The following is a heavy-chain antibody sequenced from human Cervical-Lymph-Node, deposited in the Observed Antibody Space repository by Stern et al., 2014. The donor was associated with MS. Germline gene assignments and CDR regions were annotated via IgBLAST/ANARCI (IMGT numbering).Heavy chain of an antibody. CDR3: ARDRGRCSGGSCYEYYYGMDV. CDR2: LSFDVSKK. V-gene: IGHV3-30-3*01. CDR1: GFTFSTHA. J-gene: IGHJ6*02. D-gene: IGHD2-15*01. Sequence: VQLVESGGGVVQPGRSLRLSCAASGFTFSTHAMHWVRQAPGKGLEWVAVLSFDVSKKYYADSVKGRFTISRDNSKSTLYLQMNSLRAEDTAVYYCARDRGRCSGGSCYEYYYGMDVWGQGTTVTVSS.